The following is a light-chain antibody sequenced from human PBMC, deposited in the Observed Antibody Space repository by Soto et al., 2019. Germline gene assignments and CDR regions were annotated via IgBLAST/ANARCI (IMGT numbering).Light chain of an antibody. J-gene: IGLJ2*01. CDR1: STNVGSYNF. CDR2: DVS. CDR3: CSYAGSYTLV. Sequence: QSALTQPRSVSGSPGQSVTISCTGTSTNVGSYNFVSWYQQHPGKAPKFIIYDVSRRPSGVPDRFSGSRSGNTASLTISGLQAEDEADYSCCSYAGSYTLVFGGGTQLTVL. V-gene: IGLV2-11*01.